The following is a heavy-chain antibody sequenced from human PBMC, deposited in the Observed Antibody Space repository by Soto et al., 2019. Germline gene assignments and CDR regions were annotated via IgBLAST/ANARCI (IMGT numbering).Heavy chain of an antibody. D-gene: IGHD3-3*01. J-gene: IGHJ4*02. Sequence: QLQLQESGPGLVKPSETLSLTCTVSGGSISSSSYYWGWIRQPPGKGLEWIGSIYYSGSTYSNPSLNSRVTISVDTSKNQFSLKLSSVTAADTAVYYCARPIFGVVNYWGQGTLVTVSS. CDR1: GGSISSSSYY. V-gene: IGHV4-39*01. CDR3: ARPIFGVVNY. CDR2: IYYSGST.